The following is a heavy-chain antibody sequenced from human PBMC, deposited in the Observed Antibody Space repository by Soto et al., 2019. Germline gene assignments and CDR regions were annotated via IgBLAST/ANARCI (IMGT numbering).Heavy chain of an antibody. J-gene: IGHJ2*01. V-gene: IGHV3-15*01. CDR2: INSNADGGAP. Sequence: KGLDWVGHINSNADGGAPDYAAPVKGRFTVSRDDSRNTLYLQLNSLKTEDTAVYYCTTVFFFQAEDGIRATVPVSAFLLNSSTDL. D-gene: IGHD1-26*01. CDR3: TTVFFFQAEDGIRATVPVSAFLLNSSTDL.